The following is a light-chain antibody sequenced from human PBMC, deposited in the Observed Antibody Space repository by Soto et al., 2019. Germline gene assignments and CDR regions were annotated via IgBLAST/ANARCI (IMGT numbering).Light chain of an antibody. J-gene: IGLJ1*01. V-gene: IGLV2-8*01. CDR3: SSYAGSNNFV. CDR2: EGI. CDR1: SSTVGGFNV. Sequence: QSVLTQPASVSGSPGQSITISCTGTSSTVGGFNVVSWYQQHPGKAPKVIIYEGIKRPSGVPDRFSGSKSSNTASLTVSGLQAEDEADYYCSSYAGSNNFVFGTGTKSPS.